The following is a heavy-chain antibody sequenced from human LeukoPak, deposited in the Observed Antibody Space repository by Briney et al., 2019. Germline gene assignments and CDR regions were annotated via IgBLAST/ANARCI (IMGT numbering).Heavy chain of an antibody. CDR2: ISSKAYGGTT. CDR3: TTALASGYDPDAFDI. D-gene: IGHD5-12*01. CDR1: GFTFGDYA. Sequence: GGSLRLSCTASGFTFGDYAMSWVRQAPGKGLEWVGFISSKAYGGTTEYAASVKGRFTISRDDSKSIAYLQMNSLKTEDTAVYYCTTALASGYDPDAFDIWGQGTMVTVSS. J-gene: IGHJ3*02. V-gene: IGHV3-49*04.